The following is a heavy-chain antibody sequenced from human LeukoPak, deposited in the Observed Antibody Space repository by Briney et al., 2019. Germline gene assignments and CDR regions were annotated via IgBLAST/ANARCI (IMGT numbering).Heavy chain of an antibody. Sequence: GGSLRLSCAASGFTFSDYYMCWIRQAPGKGLEWVSYISSSGSTIYYADSVKGRFTISRDNAKNSLYLQMNSLRAEGTAVYYCARPRYCSGGSCYHAYEFDPWGQGTLVTVSS. CDR2: ISSSGSTI. D-gene: IGHD2-15*01. J-gene: IGHJ5*02. CDR1: GFTFSDYY. V-gene: IGHV3-11*01. CDR3: ARPRYCSGGSCYHAYEFDP.